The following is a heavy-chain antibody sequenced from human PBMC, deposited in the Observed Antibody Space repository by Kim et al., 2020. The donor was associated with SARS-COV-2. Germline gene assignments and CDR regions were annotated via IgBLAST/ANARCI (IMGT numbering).Heavy chain of an antibody. Sequence: GGSLRLSRAASGFTFSSFWIHWVRQAPGKGLVWVSNIDNDGRTTTYADSVKGRFTITRDNAKNTVYLQLNSLRVDDTAVYYCVRGMPSYWGQGALVTVSS. D-gene: IGHD2-2*01. CDR3: VRGMPSY. CDR1: GFTFSSFW. J-gene: IGHJ4*02. CDR2: IDNDGRTT. V-gene: IGHV3-74*01.